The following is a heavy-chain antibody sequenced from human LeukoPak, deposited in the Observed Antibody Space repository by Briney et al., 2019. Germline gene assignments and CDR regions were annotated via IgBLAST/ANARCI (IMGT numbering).Heavy chain of an antibody. CDR2: IRYDGSSK. CDR3: AKVYCSGGSCPKFSYYFDY. CDR1: GFTFSSYG. D-gene: IGHD2-15*01. J-gene: IGHJ4*02. V-gene: IGHV3-30*02. Sequence: GGSLRLSCAGSGFTFSSYGLHWVRQAPGKGLEWVAFIRYDGSSKFYADSVKGRFTISRDNSKNTLYLQMNSLRAEDTAVYYCAKVYCSGGSCPKFSYYFDYWGQGTLVTVSS.